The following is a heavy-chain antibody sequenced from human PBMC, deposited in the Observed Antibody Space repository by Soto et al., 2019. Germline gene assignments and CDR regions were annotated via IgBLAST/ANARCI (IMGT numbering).Heavy chain of an antibody. Sequence: EVQLVESGGGLVQPGGSLRLSCAASGFTFSSYAMHWVRQAPGKGLEYVSAISSNGGSTYYANSVKGRFTISRDNYKNTLYLQMGSLRAEDMAVYYCAREGYCSSTSCYSFDYWGQRTLVIVSS. V-gene: IGHV3-64*01. CDR2: ISSNGGST. D-gene: IGHD2-2*01. CDR1: GFTFSSYA. J-gene: IGHJ4*02. CDR3: AREGYCSSTSCYSFDY.